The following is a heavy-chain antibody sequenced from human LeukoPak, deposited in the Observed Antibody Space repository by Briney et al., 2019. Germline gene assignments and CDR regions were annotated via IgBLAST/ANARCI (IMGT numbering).Heavy chain of an antibody. V-gene: IGHV5-51*01. CDR3: ARVASKNGLDY. J-gene: IGHJ4*02. CDR1: GYNFNNYW. Sequence: GESLKISCKGSGYNFNNYWIGWVRQKPGKGLEWMGIIYPDDSDTRYSPSFQGQVTISADKSIGTAYLSLKASDTAMYYCARVASKNGLDYWGQGTLVTVSS. CDR2: IYPDDSDT. D-gene: IGHD2-2*01.